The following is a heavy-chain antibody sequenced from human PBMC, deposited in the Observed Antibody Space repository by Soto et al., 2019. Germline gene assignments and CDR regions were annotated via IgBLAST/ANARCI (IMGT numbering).Heavy chain of an antibody. J-gene: IGHJ6*03. CDR2: IHYTGST. CDR1: GGSISSSDYY. D-gene: IGHD6-13*01. Sequence: SETLSLTCTYSGGSISSSDYYWGWIRQPPGKGLEWIGSIHYTGSTHYNPSLKSRVTISVDTSTNQFSLELSSVTAADTAVYYCARHQKLVGASYYYHMDVWGKGTTVTVSS. V-gene: IGHV4-39*01. CDR3: ARHQKLVGASYYYHMDV.